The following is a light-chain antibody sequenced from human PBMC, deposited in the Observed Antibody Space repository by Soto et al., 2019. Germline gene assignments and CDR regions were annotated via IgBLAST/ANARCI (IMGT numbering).Light chain of an antibody. CDR1: QSVSSN. Sequence: EIVMTQSPATLSVSPGERATLSCRASQSVSSNLAWYQQKPGQAPRLLIYGASTSATGIPARFSGSGSGTEFTLTISSLQSEDFAVYYCQQYNNWPLTFGGGTKGEIK. CDR3: QQYNNWPLT. CDR2: GAS. J-gene: IGKJ4*01. V-gene: IGKV3-15*01.